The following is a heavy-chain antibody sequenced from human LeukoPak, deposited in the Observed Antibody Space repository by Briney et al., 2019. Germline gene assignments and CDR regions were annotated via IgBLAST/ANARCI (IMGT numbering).Heavy chain of an antibody. CDR3: ARGGSYGAPYDY. J-gene: IGHJ4*02. Sequence: WISAYNGNTNYAQKLQGRVTMTTDTSTSTAYMELRSLRSDDTAVYYCARGGSYGAPYDYWGQGTLVTVSS. CDR2: ISAYNGNT. V-gene: IGHV1-18*01. D-gene: IGHD1-26*01.